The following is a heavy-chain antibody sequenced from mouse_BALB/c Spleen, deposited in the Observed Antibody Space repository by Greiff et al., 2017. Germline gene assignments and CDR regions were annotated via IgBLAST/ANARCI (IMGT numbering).Heavy chain of an antibody. CDR1: GYSITSGYY. J-gene: IGHJ2*01. CDR3: ARGLGRDRAHYFDY. V-gene: IGHV3-6*02. CDR2: ISYDGSN. Sequence: EVKLMESGPGLVKPSQSLSLTCSVTGYSITSGYYWNWIRQFPGNKLEWMGYISYDGSNNYNPSLKNRISITRDTSKNQFFLKLNSVTTEDTATYYCARGLGRDRAHYFDYWGQGTTLTVSS. D-gene: IGHD4-1*01.